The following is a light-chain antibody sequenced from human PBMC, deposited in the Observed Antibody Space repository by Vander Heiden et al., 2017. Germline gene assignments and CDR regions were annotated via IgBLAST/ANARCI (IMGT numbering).Light chain of an antibody. J-gene: IGKJ5*01. V-gene: IGKV2-28*01. CDR2: LGS. Sequence: DNVMTQSPLSLPVTPGEPASISCRSSQSLLHSNGYNYLDWYLQKPGQSPQLLIYLGSNRASGVPDRFSGSGSGTDFTLKISRVEAEDVGVYYCMQALQTPITFGHGTRLEIK. CDR1: QSLLHSNGYNY. CDR3: MQALQTPIT.